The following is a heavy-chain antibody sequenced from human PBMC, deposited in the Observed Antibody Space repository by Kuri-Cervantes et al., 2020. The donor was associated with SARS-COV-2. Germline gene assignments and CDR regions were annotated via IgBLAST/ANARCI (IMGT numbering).Heavy chain of an antibody. J-gene: IGHJ4*02. V-gene: IGHV1-58*02. D-gene: IGHD6-13*01. CDR3: ARDAAADNLSDY. Sequence: SVKVSCKAPGFTFTSSAMQWVLQARGQRLEWIGWIVVGSGNTNYAQKFQERVTITRDMSTSTAYMELSSLRSEDMAVYYCARDAAADNLSDYWGQGTLVTVSS. CDR1: GFTFTSSA. CDR2: IVVGSGNT.